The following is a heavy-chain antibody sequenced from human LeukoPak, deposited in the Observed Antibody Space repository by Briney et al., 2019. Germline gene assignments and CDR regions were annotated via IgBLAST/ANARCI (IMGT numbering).Heavy chain of an antibody. CDR3: AKEDGSSWYSRSSYYFDY. D-gene: IGHD6-13*01. CDR2: ISGSGGST. J-gene: IGHJ4*02. CDR1: GFTFSSYA. V-gene: IGHV3-23*01. Sequence: PGGSLRLSCAASGFTFSSYAMSWVRQAPGKRLEWVSAISGSGGSTYYADSVKGRFTISRDNSKNTLYLQMNSLRAEDTAVYYCAKEDGSSWYSRSSYYFDYWGQGTLVTVSS.